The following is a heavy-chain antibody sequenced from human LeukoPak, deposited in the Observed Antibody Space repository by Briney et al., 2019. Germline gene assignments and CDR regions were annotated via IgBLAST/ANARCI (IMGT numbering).Heavy chain of an antibody. J-gene: IGHJ4*02. CDR1: GFTFSVYG. V-gene: IGHV3-48*02. D-gene: IGHD5/OR15-5a*01. CDR3: AGGVYVYNAFDY. CDR2: ISSGRSVM. Sequence: PGGSLRLSCAASGFTFSVYGMSWVRQAPGKGLEWVSHISSGRSVMNYADSVKGRFTISRDNGKNSVYLQMNSLRDEDTAVYYCAGGVYVYNAFDYWGQGTLVSVSS.